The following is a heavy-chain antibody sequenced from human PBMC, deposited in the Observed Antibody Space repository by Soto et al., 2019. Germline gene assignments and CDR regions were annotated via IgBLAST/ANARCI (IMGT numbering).Heavy chain of an antibody. V-gene: IGHV4-4*07. CDR3: VRDGTKTLRDWFDP. J-gene: IGHJ5*02. CDR2: IYATGTT. D-gene: IGHD1-1*01. Sequence: ASEPLSLPCTVSGASISGFYWSWVRESSGKGPEWIGRIYATGTTDYNPSLKSRVMMSVDTSKKQFSLKLRSVTAADTAVYYCVRDGTKTLRDWFDPWGQGISVTVSS. CDR1: GASISGFY.